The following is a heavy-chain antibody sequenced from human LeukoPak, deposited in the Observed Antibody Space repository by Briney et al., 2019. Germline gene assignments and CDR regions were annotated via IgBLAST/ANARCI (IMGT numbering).Heavy chain of an antibody. CDR1: GYTFTGYY. Sequence: ASVKVSCKASGYTFTGYYMHWVRQAPGQGLEWMGWINPNSGGTNYAQKFQGWVTMTRDTSISTAYMELSRLRSDDTAVYYCARVERFGETGGAFDIWGQGTMVTVSS. J-gene: IGHJ3*02. V-gene: IGHV1-2*04. CDR3: ARVERFGETGGAFDI. D-gene: IGHD3-10*01. CDR2: INPNSGGT.